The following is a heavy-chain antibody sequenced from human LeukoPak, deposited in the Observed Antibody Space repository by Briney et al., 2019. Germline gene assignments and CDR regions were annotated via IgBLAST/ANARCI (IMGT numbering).Heavy chain of an antibody. CDR2: ISVYNGNT. Sequence: ASVKVSCKASGYTFTSYGISWVRQAPGQGLEWMGWISVYNGNTNYAQKLQGRLTLTTDISTSSAYMELRSLRSDDTAIYYCARDRSGPFDSWGQGTLVTVSS. J-gene: IGHJ4*02. V-gene: IGHV1-18*01. CDR1: GYTFTSYG. D-gene: IGHD3-10*01. CDR3: ARDRSGPFDS.